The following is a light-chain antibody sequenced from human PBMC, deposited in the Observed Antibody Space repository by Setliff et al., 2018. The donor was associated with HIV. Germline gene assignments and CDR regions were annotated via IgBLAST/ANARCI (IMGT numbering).Light chain of an antibody. V-gene: IGLV2-14*01. CDR3: SSYTSTYTLYV. CDR1: SSDDGGYNY. CDR2: EVT. J-gene: IGLJ1*01. Sequence: QSALAQPASVSGSPGQSITISCTGTSSDDGGYNYVSWYQHHPGKAPKLMIYEVTNRPSGVSTRFSGSKSGNTASLTISGLQAEDDANYYCSSYTSTYTLYVFGTGTKVTVL.